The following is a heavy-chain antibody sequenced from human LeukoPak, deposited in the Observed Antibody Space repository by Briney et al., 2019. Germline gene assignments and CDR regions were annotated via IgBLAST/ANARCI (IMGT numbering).Heavy chain of an antibody. D-gene: IGHD1-26*01. CDR3: ARVSYSGSNEYFQH. J-gene: IGHJ1*01. CDR1: GGSISSYY. V-gene: IGHV4-4*07. Sequence: PSETLSLTCTVSGGSISSYYWSWIRQPAGKGLEWVGRVYTSRTTNYNPSLKSRVTMSVDTSKNQFSLNLSSVTAADTAVYFCARVSYSGSNEYFQHWGQGTLVTVSS. CDR2: VYTSRTT.